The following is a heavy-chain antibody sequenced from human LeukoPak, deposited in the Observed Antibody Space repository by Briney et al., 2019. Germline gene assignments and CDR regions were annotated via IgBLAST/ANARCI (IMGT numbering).Heavy chain of an antibody. CDR1: GITVSRSY. CDR3: ARGRYYAMDV. CDR2: IFSSGYT. J-gene: IGHJ6*02. V-gene: IGHV3-66*01. Sequence: PGGSLRLSCAASGITVSRSYMSWVRQAPGKGLEWVSIIFSSGYTYYADSVKGRFTISRDNSKNTLDLQMNSLRAEDTAVYYCARGRYYAMDVWGQGITVTVSS.